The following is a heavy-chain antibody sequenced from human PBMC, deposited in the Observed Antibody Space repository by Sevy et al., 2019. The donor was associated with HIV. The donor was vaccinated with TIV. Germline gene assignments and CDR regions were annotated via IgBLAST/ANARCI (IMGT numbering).Heavy chain of an antibody. D-gene: IGHD3-16*01. CDR3: ARSRGGGGSLFFDY. J-gene: IGHJ4*02. V-gene: IGHV4-30-4*01. Sequence: SETLSLTCTVSGGSISSDDYYWSWIRQPPGKGLEWIGYIFYSGSTYYNPSLKSLVTIPEGTSKNQFYLKLSSGTAADTAVYYCARSRGGGGSLFFDYWGQGTLVTVSS. CDR1: GGSISSDDYY. CDR2: IFYSGST.